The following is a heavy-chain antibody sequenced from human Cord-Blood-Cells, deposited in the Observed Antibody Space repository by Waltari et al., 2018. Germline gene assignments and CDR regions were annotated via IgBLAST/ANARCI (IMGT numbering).Heavy chain of an antibody. J-gene: IGHJ4*02. V-gene: IGHV2-5*01. D-gene: IGHD3-3*01. Sequence: QITLKASGPTPVKPTQTLTLPCTFSGFSLSTSGVVVGWIRQPSCKALEGLALIHWNDYKRYSPYLKSRLTIPKDTSKNQMVLTMTNMDPVDTATYYCARSEIVSTIFGVFHRRDYWGQGTLVTVSS. CDR2: IHWNDYK. CDR1: GFSLSTSGVV. CDR3: ARSEIVSTIFGVFHRRDY.